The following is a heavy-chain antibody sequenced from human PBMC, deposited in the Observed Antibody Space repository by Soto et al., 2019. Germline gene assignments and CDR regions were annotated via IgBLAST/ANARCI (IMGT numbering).Heavy chain of an antibody. D-gene: IGHD1-26*01. CDR1: GFTFSSYA. V-gene: IGHV4-59*06. J-gene: IGHJ5*02. CDR3: ARRVLVRSSCWFDP. CDR2: IYYSGST. Sequence: VQLLESGGGLVQPGGSLRLSCAASGFTFSSYALNWVRQAPGKGLEWIGYIYYSGSTYYNPSLKSRVTISVDTSKNQFSLKLSSVTAADTAVYYCARRVLVRSSCWFDPWGQGTLVTVSS.